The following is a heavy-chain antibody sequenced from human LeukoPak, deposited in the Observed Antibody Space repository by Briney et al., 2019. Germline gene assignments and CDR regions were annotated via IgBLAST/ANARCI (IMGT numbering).Heavy chain of an antibody. CDR1: GYTFTSYY. J-gene: IGHJ4*02. CDR2: INPSGGST. CDR3: ARAPNYGGGDY. D-gene: IGHD4-23*01. Sequence: ASVKVSCMASGYTFTSYYMHWVRQAPGQGLEWMGIINPSGGSTTYAQKFQDRVTMTRDTSTSTVYMEMSSLRSDDTAVYYCARAPNYGGGDYWGQGTLVTVSS. V-gene: IGHV1-46*01.